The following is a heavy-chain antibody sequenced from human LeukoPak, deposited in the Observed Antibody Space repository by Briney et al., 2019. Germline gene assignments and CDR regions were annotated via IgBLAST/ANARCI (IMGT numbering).Heavy chain of an antibody. CDR3: ARARTGWTEDY. J-gene: IGHJ4*02. CDR1: GGSISSYY. V-gene: IGHV4-59*01. D-gene: IGHD6-19*01. CDR2: IYYSGST. Sequence: SETLSLTCTVSGGSISSYYWSWIRQPPGKGLEWIGYIYYSGSTNYNPSLKSRVTISVDTSKNRFSLKLSSVTAADTAVYYCARARTGWTEDYWGQGTLVTVSS.